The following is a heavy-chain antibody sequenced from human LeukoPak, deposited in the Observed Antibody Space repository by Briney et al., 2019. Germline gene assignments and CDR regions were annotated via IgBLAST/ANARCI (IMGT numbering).Heavy chain of an antibody. J-gene: IGHJ4*02. Sequence: GGSLRLSCAASGFTFSDAWMNWVRQAPGKGLEWVSAISGSGGSTYYADSVKGRFTISRDNSKNTLYLQMNSLRAEDTAVYYCAKAYYGSGSYPIFDYWGQGTLVTVSS. D-gene: IGHD3-10*01. CDR2: ISGSGGST. CDR3: AKAYYGSGSYPIFDY. V-gene: IGHV3-23*01. CDR1: GFTFSDAW.